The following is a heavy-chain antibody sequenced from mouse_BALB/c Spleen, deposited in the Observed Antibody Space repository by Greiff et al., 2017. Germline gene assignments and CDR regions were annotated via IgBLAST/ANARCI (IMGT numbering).Heavy chain of an antibody. Sequence: QVQLQQSGAELARPGASVKLSCKASGYTFTSYWMQWVKQRPGQGLEWIGAIYPGDGDTRYTQKFKGKATLTADKSSSTAYMQLSSLASEDSAVYYCARGAFITTVVAKAMDYWGQGTSVTVSS. J-gene: IGHJ4*01. CDR1: GYTFTSYW. CDR3: ARGAFITTVVAKAMDY. D-gene: IGHD1-1*01. V-gene: IGHV1-87*01. CDR2: IYPGDGDT.